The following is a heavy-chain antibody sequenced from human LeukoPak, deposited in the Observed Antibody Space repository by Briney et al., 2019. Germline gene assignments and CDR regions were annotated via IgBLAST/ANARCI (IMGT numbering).Heavy chain of an antibody. CDR2: ITWDGGTT. V-gene: IGHV3-43*01. J-gene: IGHJ4*02. CDR3: AKDFGIYRGSDY. Sequence: PGGSLRLSCAASGFAFAQYMMHWVRQAPGKGLEWVSLITWDGGTTYYAGSVKGRFTISRDNSKNSLYLQMNSLRSEDTALYYCAKDFGIYRGSDYWGQGTLVTVSS. D-gene: IGHD1-14*01. CDR1: GFAFAQYM.